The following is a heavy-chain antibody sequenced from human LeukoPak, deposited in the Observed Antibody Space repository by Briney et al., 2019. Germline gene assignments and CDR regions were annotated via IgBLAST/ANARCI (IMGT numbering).Heavy chain of an antibody. D-gene: IGHD3-3*02. J-gene: IGHJ4*02. Sequence: GGSLRLSCAASGFTVSSNYMSWVRQAPGKGLEWVSVIYSGGSTYYADSVKGRFTISRDKSKDTVYLQMNSLRAEDTAVYYCAKDSRHYYFDYWGQGTPVTVSS. CDR2: IYSGGST. V-gene: IGHV3-53*05. CDR1: GFTVSSNY. CDR3: AKDSRHYYFDY.